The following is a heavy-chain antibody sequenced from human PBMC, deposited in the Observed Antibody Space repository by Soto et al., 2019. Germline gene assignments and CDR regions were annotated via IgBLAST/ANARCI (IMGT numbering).Heavy chain of an antibody. Sequence: ASVKVSCKASGYTFTSYGISWVRQAPGQGLEWMGWISAYNGNTNYAQKLQGRVTMTTDTSTSTAYMELRSLRSDDTAVYYCARGERYYYGSGSYLIGYYYYYGMDVWGQGTTVTVSS. CDR2: ISAYNGNT. CDR3: ARGERYYYGSGSYLIGYYYYYGMDV. J-gene: IGHJ6*02. CDR1: GYTFTSYG. D-gene: IGHD3-10*01. V-gene: IGHV1-18*01.